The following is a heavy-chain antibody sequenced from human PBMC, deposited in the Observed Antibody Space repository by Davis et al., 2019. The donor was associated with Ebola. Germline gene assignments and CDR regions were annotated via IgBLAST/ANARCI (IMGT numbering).Heavy chain of an antibody. CDR3: ARTYSSIWHSFGY. J-gene: IGHJ4*02. D-gene: IGHD6-13*01. CDR1: GGSFSSGGYY. Sequence: SETLSLTCSVSGGSFSSGGYYWTWIRQHPATGLEWIGYIYNSGSTFYNPSLKSRVTISVDTSKNQFSLRLTSVTAAETAVYYCARTYSSIWHSFGYWGQGTLVTVSS. CDR2: IYNSGST. V-gene: IGHV4-31*02.